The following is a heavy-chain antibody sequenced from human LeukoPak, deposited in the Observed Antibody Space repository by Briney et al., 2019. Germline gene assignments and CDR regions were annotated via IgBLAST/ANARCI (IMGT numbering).Heavy chain of an antibody. CDR2: ISFDGNNT. J-gene: IGHJ4*02. CDR1: GFTFNSYA. CDR3: ARDVSSSWYYLDY. V-gene: IGHV3-30*04. D-gene: IGHD6-13*01. Sequence: PGGSLRLSCAASGFTFNSYAMHWVRQAPGKGLEWLAVISFDGNNTYYTDPVRGRFTISRDNSQNTMDLQMNSPRPEDTAIYYCARDVSSSWYYLDYWGQGALVTVSS.